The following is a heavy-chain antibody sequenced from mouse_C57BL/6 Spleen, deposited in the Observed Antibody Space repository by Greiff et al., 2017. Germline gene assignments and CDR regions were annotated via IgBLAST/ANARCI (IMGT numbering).Heavy chain of an antibody. CDR2: ISSGSSTI. CDR3: ARPGAAQATAFAY. D-gene: IGHD3-2*02. CDR1: GFTFSDYG. Sequence: EVKVVESGGGLVKPGGSLKLSCAASGFTFSDYGMHWVRQAPEKGLEWVAYISSGSSTIYYADTVKGRFTISRDNAKNTLFLQMTSLRSEDTAMYYCARPGAAQATAFAYWGQGTLVTVSA. V-gene: IGHV5-17*01. J-gene: IGHJ3*01.